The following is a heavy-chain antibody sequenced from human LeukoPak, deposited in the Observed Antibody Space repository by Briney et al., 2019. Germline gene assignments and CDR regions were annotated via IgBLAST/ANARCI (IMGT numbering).Heavy chain of an antibody. CDR2: ISGSGGST. CDR1: GFTFSRNA. Sequence: PGGSLRLSCAASGFTFSRNAMSWVRQAPGKGLEWVSAISGSGGSTDYADSVKGRFTISRDNSKNTLYLQMSSLRAEDTAVYYCAKVEQRYYYGMDVWGQGTTVTVSS. CDR3: AKVEQRYYYGMDV. J-gene: IGHJ6*02. V-gene: IGHV3-23*01. D-gene: IGHD6-25*01.